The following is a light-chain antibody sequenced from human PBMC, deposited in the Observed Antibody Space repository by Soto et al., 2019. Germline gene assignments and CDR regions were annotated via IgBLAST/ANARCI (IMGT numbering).Light chain of an antibody. CDR3: QQYDNLPLT. V-gene: IGKV1-33*01. CDR2: DAS. CDR1: QGISSY. Sequence: IQLTQSPSSLSASVGDRVTITCRASQGISSYLNWYQQKPGKAPKLLIYDASNLETGVPSRFSGSGSGTDFTFAISSLQPEDIATYCCQQYDNLPLTFGGGTKVDIK. J-gene: IGKJ4*01.